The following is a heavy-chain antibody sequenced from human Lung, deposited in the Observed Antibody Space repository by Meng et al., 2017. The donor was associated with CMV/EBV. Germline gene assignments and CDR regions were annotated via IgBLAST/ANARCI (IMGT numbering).Heavy chain of an antibody. Sequence: SETLSLXCAVYGGSFSDYYWSWIRQPPGKGLEWIGEINHSGSTNYNPSLKSRITISVDTSKSQFSLKLTSVTAADTAVYYCARAYSYGQTPIHNWGQGTLVXVSS. CDR1: GGSFSDYY. CDR3: ARAYSYGQTPIHN. D-gene: IGHD5-18*01. V-gene: IGHV4-34*01. J-gene: IGHJ4*02. CDR2: INHSGST.